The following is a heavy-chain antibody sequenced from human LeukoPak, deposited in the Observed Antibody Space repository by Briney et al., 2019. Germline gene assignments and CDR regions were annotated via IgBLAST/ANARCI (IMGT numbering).Heavy chain of an antibody. V-gene: IGHV3-33*01. D-gene: IGHD2-2*01. J-gene: IGHJ4*02. CDR2: IYYDGSKK. CDR1: GFTFSNYG. Sequence: PGGSLRLSFAASGFTFSNYGMHWVRQAPGKGLEWVALIYYDGSKKYSADSVRGRFTISRDNSQNTVFLQMNSLRAEDTAVYYCARDADTSTHYSFYDFWGQGILVTVSS. CDR3: ARDADTSTHYSFYDF.